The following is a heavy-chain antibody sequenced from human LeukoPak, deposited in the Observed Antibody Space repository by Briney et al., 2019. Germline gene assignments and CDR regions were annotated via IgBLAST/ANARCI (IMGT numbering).Heavy chain of an antibody. D-gene: IGHD3-10*01. CDR3: ANTYGSGSYYKGGFDP. J-gene: IGHJ5*02. CDR1: GYTFIDYY. CDR2: INPNSGGT. V-gene: IGHV1-2*02. Sequence: ASVKVSCKASGYTFIDYYTHWVRQAPGQGLEWMGWINPNSGGTNYAQHFQGRVTMTRDTSIRTVYMELSRLRSDDTAVYSCANTYGSGSYYKGGFDPWGQGTLVTVSS.